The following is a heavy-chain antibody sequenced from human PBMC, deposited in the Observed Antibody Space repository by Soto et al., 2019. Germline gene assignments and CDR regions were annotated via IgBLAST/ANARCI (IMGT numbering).Heavy chain of an antibody. CDR3: ARDRYYDSSGSSYFDY. CDR2: IIPIFGTA. CDR1: GGTFSSYA. D-gene: IGHD3-22*01. J-gene: IGHJ4*02. Sequence: SVKVSCKASGGTFSSYAISWVRQAPGQGLEWMGGIIPIFGTANYAQKFQGRVTITADESTSTAYMELSSLRSEDTAVYYCARDRYYDSSGSSYFDYWRQGTLVTVSS. V-gene: IGHV1-69*13.